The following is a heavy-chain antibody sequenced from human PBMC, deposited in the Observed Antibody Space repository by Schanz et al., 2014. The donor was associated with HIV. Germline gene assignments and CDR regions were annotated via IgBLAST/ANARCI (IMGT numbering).Heavy chain of an antibody. CDR2: INTRTGDT. V-gene: IGHV1-2*02. J-gene: IGHJ4*02. CDR3: ARGRSGYCSGGSCPYGRYYFDY. Sequence: QVQLVQSGAEVKMPGASVKVSCKSSGYTFSDYYMHWLRQAPGQGLEWMGWINTRTGDTIYAERLQGRVTLTRDTSLNTAYMTLSRLGSDDTAVYFCARGRSGYCSGGSCPYGRYYFDYWGQGTLVTVSS. CDR1: GYTFSDYY. D-gene: IGHD2-15*01.